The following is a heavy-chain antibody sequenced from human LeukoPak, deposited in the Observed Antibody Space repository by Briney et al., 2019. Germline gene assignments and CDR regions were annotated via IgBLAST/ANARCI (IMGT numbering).Heavy chain of an antibody. V-gene: IGHV3-23*01. Sequence: GGSLRLSCAASGFTFSSYAMSWVRQAPGKGLEWVSAIGGSGSSAYQADSVKGRFTISRDNAKNTLYLQMNSLRAEDTAVYYCARADTSGYAVFDYWGQGALVTVSS. CDR1: GFTFSSYA. J-gene: IGHJ4*02. D-gene: IGHD3-22*01. CDR2: IGGSGSSA. CDR3: ARADTSGYAVFDY.